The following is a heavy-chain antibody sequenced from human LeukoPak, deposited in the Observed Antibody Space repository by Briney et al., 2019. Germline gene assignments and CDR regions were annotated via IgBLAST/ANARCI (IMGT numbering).Heavy chain of an antibody. J-gene: IGHJ3*02. CDR2: ISYDGSNK. CDR3: AKDIGSGGTHAFDI. D-gene: IGHD3-10*01. CDR1: GFTLSSYG. Sequence: PGGSLRHSCAAPGFTLSSYGMHWVRQAPGKGLEWVAVISYDGSNKYYADSVKGRFTISRDNSKNTLYLQMNSLRAEDTAVYYCAKDIGSGGTHAFDIWGQGTMVTVSS. V-gene: IGHV3-30*18.